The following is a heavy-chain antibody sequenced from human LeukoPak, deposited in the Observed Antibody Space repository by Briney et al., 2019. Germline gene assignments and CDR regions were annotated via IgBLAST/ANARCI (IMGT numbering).Heavy chain of an antibody. J-gene: IGHJ5*02. D-gene: IGHD1-26*01. Sequence: SETLSLTCTVSGGSMGGLYWNWIRQPAGRGLEWIGRIHTSGTTNHNPSLESRITMSIDTSKNQFFLRLNSVTAADTAIYYCARDRSGSYNWFDPWGQGTLVTVSS. CDR1: GGSMGGLY. CDR2: IHTSGTT. CDR3: ARDRSGSYNWFDP. V-gene: IGHV4-4*07.